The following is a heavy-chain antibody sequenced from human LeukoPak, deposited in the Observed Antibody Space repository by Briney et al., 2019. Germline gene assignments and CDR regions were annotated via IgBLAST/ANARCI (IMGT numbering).Heavy chain of an antibody. CDR3: ASRMVRGVHDAFDI. V-gene: IGHV3-21*01. CDR2: ISSSSSYI. D-gene: IGHD3-10*01. J-gene: IGHJ3*02. CDR1: GFTFSSYS. Sequence: GGSLRLSCAASGFTFSSYSMNWVRQAPGKGLEWVSSISSSSSYIYYADSVKGRFTISRDNAKNSLYLQMNSQRAEDTAVYYCASRMVRGVHDAFDIWGQGTMVTVSS.